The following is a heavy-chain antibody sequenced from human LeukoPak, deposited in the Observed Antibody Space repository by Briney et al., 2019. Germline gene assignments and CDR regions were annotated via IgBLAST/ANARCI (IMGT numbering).Heavy chain of an antibody. V-gene: IGHV4-31*03. CDR1: GGSISSGGYY. CDR2: KFYTGRT. D-gene: IGHD7-27*01. CDR3: AKEPTGDKSFDN. Sequence: PSQTLSLTCTVSGGSISSGGYYWSWIRQHPGKGLEWIVSKFYTGRTYYNPSLRGRVTISVDTSKNQSSLNLSFVTAADTAVYYCAKEPTGDKSFDNWGQGTLVTVSS. J-gene: IGHJ4*02.